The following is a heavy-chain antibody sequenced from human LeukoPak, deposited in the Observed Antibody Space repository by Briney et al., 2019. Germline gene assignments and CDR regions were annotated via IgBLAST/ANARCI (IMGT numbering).Heavy chain of an antibody. CDR3: AGIRRSYGDFVLPLDP. V-gene: IGHV4-34*01. D-gene: IGHD2-21*02. CDR1: GGSFNDYY. J-gene: IGHJ5*02. Sequence: SETLSLTCAVYGGSFNDYYWAWILRPPGQGLEWLGETSHSGSSTYNASLKSRVVISVDTSKSHFSPSLISVTAADTAVYYCAGIRRSYGDFVLPLDPWGQGTLVTVSS. CDR2: TSHSGSS.